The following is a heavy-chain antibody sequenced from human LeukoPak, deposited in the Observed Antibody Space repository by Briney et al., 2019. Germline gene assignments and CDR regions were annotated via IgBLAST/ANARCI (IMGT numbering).Heavy chain of an antibody. Sequence: PGGSLRLSCAASGFTFSSYGMHWVRQAPGKGLEWVAFIRYDGSNKYYADSVKGRFTISRDNSKNTLYLQMNSLRAEDTAVYYCAISGSYFSILAYWGQGTLVTVSS. CDR2: IRYDGSNK. CDR1: GFTFSSYG. V-gene: IGHV3-30*02. CDR3: AISGSYFSILAY. J-gene: IGHJ4*02. D-gene: IGHD1-26*01.